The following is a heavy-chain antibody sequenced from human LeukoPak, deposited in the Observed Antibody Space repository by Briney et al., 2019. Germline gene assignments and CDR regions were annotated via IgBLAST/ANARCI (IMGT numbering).Heavy chain of an antibody. Sequence: SQTLSLTCAVSGGSFSSGGYSWSWIRPPPGQGLEWIGYLYYSGSTNYNPSLKSRVTISVDTSKNQFSLKLSSVTAADTAVYYCARDRGSSGWYEFDYWGQGTLVTVSS. J-gene: IGHJ4*02. V-gene: IGHV4-61*08. CDR3: ARDRGSSGWYEFDY. CDR2: LYYSGST. D-gene: IGHD6-19*01. CDR1: GGSFSSGGYS.